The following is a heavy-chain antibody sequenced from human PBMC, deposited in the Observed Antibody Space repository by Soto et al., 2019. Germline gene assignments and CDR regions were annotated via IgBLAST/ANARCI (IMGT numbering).Heavy chain of an antibody. D-gene: IGHD6-19*01. CDR1: GFTFSNYA. CDR2: ISTNGGST. V-gene: IGHV3-64D*06. J-gene: IGHJ4*02. CDR3: VKVAIAVAGTYYFDY. Sequence: GGSLRLSCSASGFTFSNYAMHWVRQAPGKGLEYVSAISTNGGSTYYADSVKGRFIISRDNSKNTLYLQMSSLRAEDTAVYYCVKVAIAVAGTYYFDYWGRGTLVTVSS.